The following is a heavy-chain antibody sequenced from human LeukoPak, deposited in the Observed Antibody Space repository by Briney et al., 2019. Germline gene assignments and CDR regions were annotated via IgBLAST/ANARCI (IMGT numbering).Heavy chain of an antibody. J-gene: IGHJ3*02. D-gene: IGHD2-2*01. V-gene: IGHV5-51*01. CDR1: GYSFTSYW. CDR2: IYPGDSDT. Sequence: GESLKISCKGSGYSFTSYWIGWVRQMPGKGLEWMGIIYPGDSDTRYSPSFQGQVTISADKSISTAYLQWSSLKASDTAMYYCAGKVVVPAAKAYGAFDIWGQGTMVTVSS. CDR3: AGKVVVPAAKAYGAFDI.